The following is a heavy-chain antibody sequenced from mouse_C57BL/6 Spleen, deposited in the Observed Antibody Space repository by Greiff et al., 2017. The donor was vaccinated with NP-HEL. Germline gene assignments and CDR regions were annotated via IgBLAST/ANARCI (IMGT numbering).Heavy chain of an antibody. CDR2: INPNNGGT. J-gene: IGHJ3*01. Sequence: EVQLQQSGPELVKPGASVKMSCKASGYTFTDYNMHWVKQSHGKSLVWIGYINPNNGGTSYNQKFKGKATLTVNKSSSTAYMELRSLTSEDSAVYYCAREGGVYYGNYGWFAYWGQGTLVTVSA. D-gene: IGHD2-1*01. CDR1: GYTFTDYN. V-gene: IGHV1-22*01. CDR3: AREGGVYYGNYGWFAY.